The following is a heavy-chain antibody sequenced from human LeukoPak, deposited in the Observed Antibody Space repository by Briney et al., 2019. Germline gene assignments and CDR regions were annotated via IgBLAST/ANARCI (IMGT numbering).Heavy chain of an antibody. D-gene: IGHD3-22*01. CDR1: GFSFSSYW. V-gene: IGHV3-21*01. Sequence: GSLRLSCAASGFSFSSYWMHWVRQAPGKGLEWVSSISGSSSYIYYADSVKGRFAISRDNAKNSLYLQMNSLRAEDTAVYYCAGELMMVVLWGQGTLVTVSS. CDR3: AGELMMVVL. CDR2: ISGSSSYI. J-gene: IGHJ4*02.